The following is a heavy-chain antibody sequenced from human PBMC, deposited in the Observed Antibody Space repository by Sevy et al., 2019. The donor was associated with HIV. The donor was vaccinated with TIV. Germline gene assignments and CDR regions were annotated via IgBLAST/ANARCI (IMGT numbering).Heavy chain of an antibody. J-gene: IGHJ6*02. CDR1: GYTFTGYY. Sequence: ASVKVSCKASGYTFTGYYMNWVRQAPGQGLEWMGRINPNSGGTNYAQKFQGRVTMTRDTSISTAYMELSRLRSDDTAVYYCARVGPVGFLEWSIPEPSYYYYGMDVWGQGTTVTVSS. CDR3: ARVGPVGFLEWSIPEPSYYYYGMDV. CDR2: INPNSGGT. D-gene: IGHD3-3*02. V-gene: IGHV1-2*06.